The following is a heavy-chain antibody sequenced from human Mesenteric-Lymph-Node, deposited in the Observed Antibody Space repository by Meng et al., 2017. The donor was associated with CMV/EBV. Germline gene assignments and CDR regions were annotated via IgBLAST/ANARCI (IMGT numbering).Heavy chain of an antibody. CDR3: ARTDYYGSGPKN. D-gene: IGHD3-10*01. CDR2: VYYTGST. J-gene: IGHJ4*02. CDR1: GGAISSHY. V-gene: IGHV4-59*11. Sequence: CNVSGGAISSHYWSWIRQSPGKGLEWIGYVYYTGSTYYNPSLKSRLTISVDRSKNQLSLKMTSVTAADTAVYYCARTDYYGSGPKNWGQGTLVTVSS.